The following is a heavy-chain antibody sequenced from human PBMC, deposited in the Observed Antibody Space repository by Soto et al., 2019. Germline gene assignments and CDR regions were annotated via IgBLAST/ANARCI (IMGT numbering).Heavy chain of an antibody. V-gene: IGHV4-59*08. D-gene: IGHD3-3*01. CDR2: IYYSGST. CDR3: ARVSRDFWSGYYGMDV. CDR1: GGSVRSSY. Sequence: PSSSLSLACAASGGSVRSSYWSSIRQTPGKGLEWIGYIYYSGSTNYNPSLKSRVTISVDTSKNQFSLKLSSVTAADTAVYYCARVSRDFWSGYYGMDVWGQGTTVTVSS. J-gene: IGHJ6*02.